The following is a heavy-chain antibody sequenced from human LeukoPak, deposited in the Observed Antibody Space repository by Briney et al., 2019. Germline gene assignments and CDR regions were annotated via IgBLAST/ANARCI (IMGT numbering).Heavy chain of an antibody. D-gene: IGHD3-10*01. CDR1: GGSISSGGYY. V-gene: IGHV4-61*08. CDR3: ARHEYYYGSGTYYYYGMDV. Sequence: PSETLSLTCTVSGGSISSGGYYWSWIRQPPGKGLEWIGYIYYSGSTNYNSSLKSRVTISVDTSKNQFSLKLSSVTAADTAVYYCARHEYYYGSGTYYYYGMDVWGQGTTVTVSS. CDR2: IYYSGST. J-gene: IGHJ6*02.